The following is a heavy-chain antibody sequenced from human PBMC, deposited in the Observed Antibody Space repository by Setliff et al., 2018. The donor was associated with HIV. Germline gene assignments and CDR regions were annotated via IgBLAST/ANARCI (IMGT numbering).Heavy chain of an antibody. CDR2: IRSKTYGGTT. Sequence: GSLRLSCTASGFTFGDYGMSWVRQAPGKGLEWVGFIRSKTYGGTTEYAASVRGRFTISRDDSKSIAYLQMNSLKTEDTAVYYCTRCRPYYYDSSGYYVRVFDYWGQGTLVTVSS. V-gene: IGHV3-49*04. D-gene: IGHD3-22*01. CDR1: GFTFGDYG. J-gene: IGHJ4*02. CDR3: TRCRPYYYDSSGYYVRVFDY.